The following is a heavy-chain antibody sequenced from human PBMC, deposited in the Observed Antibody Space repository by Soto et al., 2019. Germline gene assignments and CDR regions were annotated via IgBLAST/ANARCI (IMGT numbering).Heavy chain of an antibody. J-gene: IGHJ4*02. CDR3: AIGLITGSQYSGGWYYFDS. CDR1: GGSISSGDYY. D-gene: IGHD1-26*01. V-gene: IGHV4-30-4*01. Sequence: PSQTLSLTCTVSGGSISSGDYYWSWIRQPPGKGLEWIGYIYYSGSTYYNPSLKSRVTISVDTSKNQFSLKLSSVTAADTAVYYCAIGLITGSQYSGGWYYFDSWGQGTQVTVSS. CDR2: IYYSGST.